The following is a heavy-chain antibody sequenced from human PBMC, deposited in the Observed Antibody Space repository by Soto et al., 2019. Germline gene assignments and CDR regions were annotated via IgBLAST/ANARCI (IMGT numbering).Heavy chain of an antibody. CDR1: GFSFSSYT. CDR2: ITNRGTHT. D-gene: IGHD2-15*01. V-gene: IGHV3-21*06. CDR3: ARAHEVAWFDS. Sequence: GGSLRLSCTASGFSFSSYTMDWVRQAPGKGLQWVASITNRGTHTYSADSVKGRFTISRDNDKNSLYLQMNNLRAEDTATYYCARAHEVAWFDSWGLGTLVTVSS. J-gene: IGHJ5*01.